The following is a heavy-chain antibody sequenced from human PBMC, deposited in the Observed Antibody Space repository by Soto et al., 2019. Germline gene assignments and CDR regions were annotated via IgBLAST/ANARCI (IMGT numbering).Heavy chain of an antibody. V-gene: IGHV3-30-3*01. J-gene: IGHJ3*02. CDR2: KSYNGSNK. CDR1: GFTFSSYA. Sequence: GGSLRLSCAASGFTFSSYAMHWVRQAPGKGLEWVAVKSYNGSNKYYADSVKGRFTISRDNSKNTLYLQMNSLRAEDTAVYYCASHSSGWYVKDDAFDIWGQGTMVTVSS. D-gene: IGHD6-19*01. CDR3: ASHSSGWYVKDDAFDI.